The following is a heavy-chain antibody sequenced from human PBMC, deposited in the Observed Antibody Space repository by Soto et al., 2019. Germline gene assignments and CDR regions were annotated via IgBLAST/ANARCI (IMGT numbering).Heavy chain of an antibody. CDR2: ISYDGSNK. CDR1: GFTFSSYG. D-gene: IGHD3-16*02. V-gene: IGHV3-30*18. CDR3: AKGLGELSLSWYYYYGMDV. J-gene: IGHJ6*02. Sequence: GGSLRLSCAASGFTFSSYGMHWVRQAPGKGLEWVAVISYDGSNKYYADSVKGRFTISRDNSKNTLYLQMNSLRAEDTAVYYCAKGLGELSLSWYYYYGMDVWGQGTTVTVSS.